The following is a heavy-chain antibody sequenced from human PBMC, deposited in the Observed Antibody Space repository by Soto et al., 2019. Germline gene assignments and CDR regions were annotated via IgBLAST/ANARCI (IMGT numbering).Heavy chain of an antibody. CDR3: ARGPQY. J-gene: IGHJ1*01. V-gene: IGHV4-4*02. CDR1: GGSIISSHL. CDR2: IYHNETT. Sequence: QVQLQASGPGQLKTSGTLSLTCAVSGGSIISSHLWTWVRQSPGKGLAWVGEIYHNETTNYNPSFKSRLTISVDTSRNQFSLKLIPVTARNTATYFCARGPQYWGPGKLVTVSS.